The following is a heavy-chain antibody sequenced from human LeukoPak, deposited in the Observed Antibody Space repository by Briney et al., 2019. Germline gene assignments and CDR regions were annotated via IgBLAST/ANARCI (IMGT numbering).Heavy chain of an antibody. CDR1: GGSVRNYY. Sequence: SETLSLTCTVSGGSVRNYYWSWLRQSPGKGLECIGYMHSSGSTNYNLSLKSRVTMSIDTSKNQFSLNLRSVTAADTAVYYCARDIRIVGATLYFDYWGQGTLVTVSS. CDR3: ARDIRIVGATLYFDY. CDR2: MHSSGST. V-gene: IGHV4-59*02. J-gene: IGHJ4*02. D-gene: IGHD1-26*01.